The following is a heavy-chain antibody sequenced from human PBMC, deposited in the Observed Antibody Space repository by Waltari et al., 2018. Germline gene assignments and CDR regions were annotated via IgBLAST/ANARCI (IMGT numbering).Heavy chain of an antibody. Sequence: QVQLQQWGAGLLKPSETLSLTCAVYGGSFSGYYWSWIRQPPGKGLGWIGEIKHSGSTTDNPSLKSRVTISVDTSKNQFSLKLSSVTAADTAVYYCARSHCSSTSCLYWYFDLWGRGTLVTVSS. CDR3: ARSHCSSTSCLYWYFDL. D-gene: IGHD2-2*01. CDR1: GGSFSGYY. J-gene: IGHJ2*01. V-gene: IGHV4-34*01. CDR2: IKHSGST.